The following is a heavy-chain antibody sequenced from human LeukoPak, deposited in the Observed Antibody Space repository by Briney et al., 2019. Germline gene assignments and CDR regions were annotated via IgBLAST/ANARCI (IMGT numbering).Heavy chain of an antibody. J-gene: IGHJ6*03. CDR1: GGSISSHY. CDR2: IYYSGST. CDR3: ARGIVATMPPLGYYYDMDV. D-gene: IGHD5-12*01. V-gene: IGHV4-59*11. Sequence: SETLSLTCTVSGGSISSHYWSWIRQPPGKGLEWIGYIYYSGSTNYNPPHKSRVTISVDTSKNQFSLKLSSVTAADTAVYYCARGIVATMPPLGYYYDMDVWGKGTTVTVSS.